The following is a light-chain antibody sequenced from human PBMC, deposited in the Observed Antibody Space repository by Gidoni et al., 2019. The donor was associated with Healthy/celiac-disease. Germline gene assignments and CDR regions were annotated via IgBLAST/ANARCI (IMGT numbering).Light chain of an antibody. CDR1: SSNIGAGYD. CDR2: GTS. J-gene: IGLJ2*01. V-gene: IGLV1-40*01. Sequence: QSVLTQPPPVSGAPGQRVPTSCTGSSSNIGAGYDVHWYQQLPGTAPKLLIYGTSNRPSGVPDRFSGSKSGTSASLAITGLQAEDEADYYCQSYDSSLSGVVFGGGTKLTVL. CDR3: QSYDSSLSGVV.